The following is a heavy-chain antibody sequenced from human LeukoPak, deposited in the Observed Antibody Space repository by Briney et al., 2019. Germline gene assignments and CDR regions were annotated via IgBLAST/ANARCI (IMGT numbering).Heavy chain of an antibody. CDR3: ASSYSGSPSVPYVVQGFDP. CDR1: GGTFSSYD. Sequence: SVKVSCKASGGTFSSYDISWVRQAPGQGLEWMGGIIPIFGTANYAQKFQGRVTITADESTSTAYMELSSLRSEDTAVYYCASSYSGSPSVPYVVQGFDPWGQGTLVTVSS. J-gene: IGHJ5*02. D-gene: IGHD3-10*01. CDR2: IIPIFGTA. V-gene: IGHV1-69*01.